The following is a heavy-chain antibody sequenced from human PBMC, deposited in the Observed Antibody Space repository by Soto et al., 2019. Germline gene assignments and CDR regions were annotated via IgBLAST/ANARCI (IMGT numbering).Heavy chain of an antibody. CDR2: IIPIFGTA. J-gene: IGHJ4*02. Sequence: SVKVSCKASGGTFSSYAISWVRQAPGQGLEWMGGIIPIFGTANYAQKFQGRVTITADESTSTAYMELSSLRSEDTAVYYCASPMVRGVIGQYYFDYWGQGTLVTVSS. D-gene: IGHD3-10*01. CDR3: ASPMVRGVIGQYYFDY. CDR1: GGTFSSYA. V-gene: IGHV1-69*13.